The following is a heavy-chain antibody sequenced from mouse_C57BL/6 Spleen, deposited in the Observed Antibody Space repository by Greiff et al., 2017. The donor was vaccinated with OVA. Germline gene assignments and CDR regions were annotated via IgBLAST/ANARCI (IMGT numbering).Heavy chain of an antibody. Sequence: EVKVVESGAELVKPGASVKLSCTASGFNIKDYYMHWVKQRTEQGLEWIGRIDPEDGETKYAPKFQGKATITADTSSNTAYLQLSSLTSEDTAVYYCAYDYYGSSPFAYWGQGTLVTVSA. CDR1: GFNIKDYY. CDR3: AYDYYGSSPFAY. D-gene: IGHD1-1*01. V-gene: IGHV14-2*01. J-gene: IGHJ3*01. CDR2: IDPEDGET.